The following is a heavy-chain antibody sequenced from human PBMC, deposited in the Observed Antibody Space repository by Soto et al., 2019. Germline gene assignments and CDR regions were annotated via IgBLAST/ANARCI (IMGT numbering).Heavy chain of an antibody. D-gene: IGHD3-22*01. CDR3: AKDPYYYDTSEMDV. CDR1: GYTFTTYD. J-gene: IGHJ6*02. CDR2: MDPNSGVT. V-gene: IGHV1-8*01. Sequence: QVQLVQSGAEVKKPGASVKVSCKASGYTFTTYDIQWVRQATGQGLEWMGWMDPNSGVTAYAEKFQDRVTMTRNTSTNTAHMELSSLRSDDTAVYYCAKDPYYYDTSEMDVWGQGTTVTVSS.